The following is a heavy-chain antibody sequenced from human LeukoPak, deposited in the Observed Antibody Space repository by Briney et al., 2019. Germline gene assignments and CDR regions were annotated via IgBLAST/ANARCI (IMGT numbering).Heavy chain of an antibody. D-gene: IGHD1-26*01. J-gene: IGHJ4*02. Sequence: PGGSLRLSCAASGFTFSSYEMNWVRQAPGKGLDWVSYISSSGSTIYYADSVKGRFTISRDNAKNSLYLQMNSLRAEDTAVYYCARGVKGSYDYFDYWGQGTLVTVSS. CDR1: GFTFSSYE. V-gene: IGHV3-48*03. CDR3: ARGVKGSYDYFDY. CDR2: ISSSGSTI.